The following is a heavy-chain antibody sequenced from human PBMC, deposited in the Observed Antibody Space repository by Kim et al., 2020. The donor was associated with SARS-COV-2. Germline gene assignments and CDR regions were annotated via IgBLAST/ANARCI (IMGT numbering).Heavy chain of an antibody. V-gene: IGHV5-51*04. Sequence: GESLKISCKGSEYNFANYWIGWVRQMPGKGLDWMGMIYPGDSDSRYSPSFQGQVTISADKPTTTAYLQWSSLKASDTAMYYCARSAGPYDYYFDYWGQGTLVTVSS. J-gene: IGHJ4*02. CDR1: EYNFANYW. CDR3: ARSAGPYDYYFDY. CDR2: IYPGDSDS. D-gene: IGHD3-16*01.